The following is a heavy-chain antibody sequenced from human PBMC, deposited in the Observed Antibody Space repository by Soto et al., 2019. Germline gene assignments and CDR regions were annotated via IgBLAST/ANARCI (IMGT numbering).Heavy chain of an antibody. CDR3: ARGEWLGERRFDP. Sequence: QVQLQESGPGLVKPSQTLSLTCTVSGGSISSGGYYWSWIRQHPGKGLAWIGYIYYSGSTYYNPSLKRQVTIPVDTSKNQFSLKLSSVTAADTAVYYCARGEWLGERRFDPWGQGTLVTVSS. V-gene: IGHV4-31*01. D-gene: IGHD3-16*01. CDR2: IYYSGST. CDR1: GGSISSGGYY. J-gene: IGHJ5*02.